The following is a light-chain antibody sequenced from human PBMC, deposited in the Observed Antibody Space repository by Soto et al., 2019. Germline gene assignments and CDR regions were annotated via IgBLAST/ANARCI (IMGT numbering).Light chain of an antibody. V-gene: IGKV3-15*01. CDR3: QQYNHWPRGYT. CDR2: GAS. J-gene: IGKJ2*01. Sequence: EIVMTQSPATLSVSPGERATLSCRAGQSVSDNLAWYQQRPGQAPRLLFYGASTRATGVPVRFSVSGSGTEFTLTISSLQSEDFAVYYCQQYNHWPRGYTFGQGTKLEIK. CDR1: QSVSDN.